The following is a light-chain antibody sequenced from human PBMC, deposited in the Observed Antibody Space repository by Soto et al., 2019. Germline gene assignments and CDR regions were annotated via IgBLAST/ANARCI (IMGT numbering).Light chain of an antibody. CDR3: LQEYSYPRT. CDR2: ATS. CDR1: QDIRND. V-gene: IGKV1-6*01. Sequence: AIQMTQSPSSLSASVGDRVTITCRASQDIRNDLDWFQQRPGKAPKLLIYATSSLQGGVPSRFRGSGSGTDFTLTISGLRPEDSATYYCLQEYSYPRTFGQGTKVDIK. J-gene: IGKJ1*01.